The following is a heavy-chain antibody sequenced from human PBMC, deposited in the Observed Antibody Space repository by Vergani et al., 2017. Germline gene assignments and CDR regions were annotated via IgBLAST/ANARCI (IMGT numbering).Heavy chain of an antibody. V-gene: IGHV3-15*01. CDR1: GFTFSNAW. CDR3: TTCYSSSSVLSDY. Sequence: EVQLVESGGGLVKPGGSLRLSCAASGFTFSNAWMSWVRQAPGKGLEWVGRIKSKTDGGTTDYAAPVKGRLTISRDDSKNTLYLQMNSLKTEDTAVYYCTTCYSSSSVLSDYWGQGTLVTVSS. D-gene: IGHD6-6*01. CDR2: IKSKTDGGTT. J-gene: IGHJ4*02.